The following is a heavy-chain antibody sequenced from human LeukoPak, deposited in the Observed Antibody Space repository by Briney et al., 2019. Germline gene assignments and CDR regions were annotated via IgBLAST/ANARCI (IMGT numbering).Heavy chain of an antibody. CDR1: GYSISSGYY. D-gene: IGHD4-11*01. CDR2: IYYSGAT. CDR3: AREDDYNAWNEYSSRDY. V-gene: IGHV4-38-2*02. Sequence: PSETLSLTCTVSGYSISSGYYWGWVRQPPGKGLEWIASIYYSGATSYKTSLKSRLTISLDASHNQFSLKLRPVTAADTAVYYCAREDDYNAWNEYSSRDYWGQGLLVTVSS. J-gene: IGHJ4*02.